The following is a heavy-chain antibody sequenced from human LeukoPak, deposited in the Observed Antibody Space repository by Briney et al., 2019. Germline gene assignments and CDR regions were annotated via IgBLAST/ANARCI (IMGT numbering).Heavy chain of an antibody. Sequence: SETLSLTCAVYGGSFSGYYWSWIRQPPGKGLEWIGEINHSGSTNYNPSLKSRVTISVDTSKNQFPLKLNSVTAADTAVYHCARGIVLMVYATFDYWGQGTLVTVSS. CDR3: ARGIVLMVYATFDY. V-gene: IGHV4-34*01. CDR1: GGSFSGYY. D-gene: IGHD2-8*01. J-gene: IGHJ4*02. CDR2: INHSGST.